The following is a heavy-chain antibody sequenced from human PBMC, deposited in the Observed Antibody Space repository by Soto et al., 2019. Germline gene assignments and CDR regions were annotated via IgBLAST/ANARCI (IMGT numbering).Heavy chain of an antibody. J-gene: IGHJ4*02. D-gene: IGHD6-13*01. CDR3: ARDGQHLARDYFDY. CDR1: GFTFSRYG. CDR2: IWYYGSNK. Sequence: QVQLVESGGGVVQPGRSLRLSFAASGFTFSRYGMHWVRQAPGKGLEWVVVIWYYGSNKYYADSVKGRFTISRDNSKNTPYMQRNSLRAEDTAVYYCARDGQHLARDYFDYWGQGPLVTVSS. V-gene: IGHV3-33*01.